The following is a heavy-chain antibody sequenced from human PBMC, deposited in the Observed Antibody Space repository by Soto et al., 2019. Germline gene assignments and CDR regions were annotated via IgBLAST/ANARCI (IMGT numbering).Heavy chain of an antibody. CDR1: GGSISSHY. D-gene: IGHD5-12*01. J-gene: IGHJ4*02. V-gene: IGHV4-59*11. CDR2: IFYSGST. CDR3: ARVATILTHFAY. Sequence: TSETLSLTCTVSGGSISSHYWSWIRQPPGKGLEWIGYIFYSGSTNYNPSLKSRVTISVDTSKNQFSLKLSSVTAADTAVYYCARVATILTHFAYWGQGTLVTVSS.